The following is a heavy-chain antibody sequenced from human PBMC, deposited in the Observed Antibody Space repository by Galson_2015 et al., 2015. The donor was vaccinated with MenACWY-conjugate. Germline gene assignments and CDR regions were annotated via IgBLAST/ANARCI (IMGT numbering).Heavy chain of an antibody. CDR3: ARHPPGGRGMDV. D-gene: IGHD1-26*01. V-gene: IGHV5-51*01. Sequence: SGAEVKQPGESLKISCKGSGYYFTSYWIAWVRQIPGKGLEWMGLISPGDSNTRYSPSFQGQVTISADKSFSTAYLQWSSLKASDTAMYYCARHPPGGRGMDVWGQGTTVTVSS. J-gene: IGHJ6*02. CDR1: GYYFTSYW. CDR2: ISPGDSNT.